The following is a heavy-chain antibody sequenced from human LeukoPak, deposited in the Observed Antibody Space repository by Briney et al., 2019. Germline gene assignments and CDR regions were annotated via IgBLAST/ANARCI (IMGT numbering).Heavy chain of an antibody. V-gene: IGHV1-46*01. CDR1: GCTFTGYY. CDR3: ARVRDGYNDAYDI. CDR2: VNPSGDST. D-gene: IGHD5-24*01. J-gene: IGHJ3*02. Sequence: ASVKVSCKASGCTFTGYYMHWVRQAPGQGLEWMGIVNPSGDSTNYAQNFQGRVTMTGDTSTSTVYMELSSLRSEDTAVYYCARVRDGYNDAYDIWGQGTMVTVPS.